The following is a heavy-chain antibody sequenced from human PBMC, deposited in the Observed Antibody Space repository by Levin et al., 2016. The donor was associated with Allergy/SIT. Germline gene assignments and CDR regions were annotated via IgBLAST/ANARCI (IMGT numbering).Heavy chain of an antibody. Sequence: GESLKISCTGSGYGFTSYWIGWVRQKPGKGLEWMGIIYPGDFDTRYSPSFEGQVTISADISINTVHLQWSSVKASDTAMYYCARLSGLCSGSVCYSHYSGLAFWGRGTSVTVSS. D-gene: IGHD2-8*02. J-gene: IGHJ6*02. CDR2: IYPGDFDT. CDR3: ARLSGLCSGSVCYSHYSGLAF. CDR1: GYGFTSYW. V-gene: IGHV5-51*01.